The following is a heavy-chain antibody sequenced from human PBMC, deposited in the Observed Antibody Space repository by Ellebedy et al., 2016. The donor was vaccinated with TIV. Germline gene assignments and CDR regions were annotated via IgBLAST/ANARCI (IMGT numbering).Heavy chain of an antibody. J-gene: IGHJ6*03. CDR2: ISSSSSTI. CDR1: GFTFSSYS. Sequence: GESLKISXAASGFTFSSYSMNWVRQAPGKGLEWVSYISSSSSTIYYADSVKGRFTISRDNAKNSLYLQMNSLRDEDTAVYYCARDGDYYYYYYMDVWGKGTTVTVSS. CDR3: ARDGDYYYYYYMDV. V-gene: IGHV3-48*02. D-gene: IGHD7-27*01.